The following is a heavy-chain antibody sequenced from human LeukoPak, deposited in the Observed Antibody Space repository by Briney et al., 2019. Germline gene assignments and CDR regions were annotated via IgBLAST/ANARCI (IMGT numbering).Heavy chain of an antibody. CDR2: ISWNSGSI. V-gene: IGHV3-9*01. J-gene: IGHJ4*02. CDR1: GFTFDDYA. Sequence: PGGSLRLSCAASGFTFDDYAMHWVRQAPGKGLEGVSGISWNSGSIGYADSVKGRFTISRDNAKNSLYLQMNSLRAEDTALYYCAKDIRAYYDSSGYYDYWGQGTLVTVS. CDR3: AKDIRAYYDSSGYYDY. D-gene: IGHD3-22*01.